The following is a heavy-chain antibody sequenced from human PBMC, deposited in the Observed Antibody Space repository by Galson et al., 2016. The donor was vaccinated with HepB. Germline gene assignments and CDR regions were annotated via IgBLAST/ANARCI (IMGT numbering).Heavy chain of an antibody. CDR1: GYTFTTYG. D-gene: IGHD3-3*01. CDR3: ARISAHYDVWRAYEGGWFDR. Sequence: SVKVSCKASGYTFTTYGIIWVRQAPGQGPEWMGWISAYNGDTKYAQKFQGRVTMTTDTTTTTAYMELRSLRSDDTAVYYCARISAHYDVWRAYEGGWFDRWGQGTLVTVSS. CDR2: ISAYNGDT. V-gene: IGHV1-18*04. J-gene: IGHJ5*02.